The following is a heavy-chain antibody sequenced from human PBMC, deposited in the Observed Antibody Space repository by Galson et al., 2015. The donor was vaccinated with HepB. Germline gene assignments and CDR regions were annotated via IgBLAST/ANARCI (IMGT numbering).Heavy chain of an antibody. CDR2: IWDDGRKK. J-gene: IGHJ2*01. Sequence: ALRLSCAASGFTFGSYAMHWGRRAPGKGLEWVALIWDDGRKKYYTDSGKGRFTISRDNSKNTVSLQMNSLRAEDTAVSYCARDGGLLYFGELLWSCDLWGRGTLVTVSS. CDR1: GFTFGSYA. V-gene: IGHV3-33*01. D-gene: IGHD3-10*01. CDR3: ARDGGLLYFGELLWSCDL.